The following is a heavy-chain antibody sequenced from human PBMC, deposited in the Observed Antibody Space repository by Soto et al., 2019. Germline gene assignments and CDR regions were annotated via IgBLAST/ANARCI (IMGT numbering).Heavy chain of an antibody. CDR3: ATRDYDFWRSSYYCMDV. CDR2: IDPSDSYT. V-gene: IGHV5-10-1*01. Sequence: GESLKISCKGSGYSFTSYWISWVRQMPGKGLEWMGRIDPSDSYTNYSPSFQGHVTISADKSISTAYLQWSGLKASDTAMYYCATRDYDFWRSSYYCMDVWGQGTTVTVSS. J-gene: IGHJ6*02. D-gene: IGHD3-3*01. CDR1: GYSFTSYW.